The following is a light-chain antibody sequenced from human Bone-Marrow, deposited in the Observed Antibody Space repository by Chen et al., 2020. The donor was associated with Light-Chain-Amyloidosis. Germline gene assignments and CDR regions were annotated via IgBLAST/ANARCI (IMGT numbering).Light chain of an antibody. V-gene: IGKV4-1*01. CDR2: WSS. J-gene: IGKJ4*01. Sequence: DIVMTQSPDSLAVSLGERATINCKPSQSVLDSYNKRKYLAWYQQKPGQSPRLLIYWSSTRESGVPDRFSGSGSGTDFTLTISSLQAEDVAVYYCQHYYSTPVTFGGGTKVEIK. CDR3: QHYYSTPVT. CDR1: QSVLDSYNKRKY.